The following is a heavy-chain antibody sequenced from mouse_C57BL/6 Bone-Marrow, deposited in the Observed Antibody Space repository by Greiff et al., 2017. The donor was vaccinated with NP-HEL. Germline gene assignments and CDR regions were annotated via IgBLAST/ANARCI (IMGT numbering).Heavy chain of an antibody. Sequence: VQLQQSGAELVRPGASVTLSCKASGYTFTDYEMHWVKQTPVHGLEWIGAIDPETGGTAYNQKFKGKAILTAAKSSSTAYMELRSLTSEDSAVYYCTRGPYYYGSSHFDYWGQGTTLTVSS. CDR1: GYTFTDYE. V-gene: IGHV1-15*01. J-gene: IGHJ2*01. D-gene: IGHD1-1*01. CDR2: IDPETGGT. CDR3: TRGPYYYGSSHFDY.